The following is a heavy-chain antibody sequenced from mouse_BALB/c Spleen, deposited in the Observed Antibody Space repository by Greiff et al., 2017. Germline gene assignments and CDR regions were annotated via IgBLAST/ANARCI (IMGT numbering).Heavy chain of an antibody. CDR3: SSGGNRSCYAEMDY. Sequence: EVQLQQSGAELVTPGASVKLSCTASGFNIKDTYMHWVKQRPEQGLEWIGRIDPADGNTKYDPKFRGKATKTADTTSNTASLQLSSLTSEDTAVYYCSSGGNRSCYAEMDYWGQGFSVTVSS. D-gene: IGHD3-1*01. J-gene: IGHJ4*01. CDR2: IDPADGNT. CDR1: GFNIKDTY. V-gene: IGHV14-3*02.